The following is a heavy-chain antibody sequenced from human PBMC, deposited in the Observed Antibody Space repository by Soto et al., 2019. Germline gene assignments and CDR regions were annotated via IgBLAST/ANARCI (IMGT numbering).Heavy chain of an antibody. J-gene: IGHJ6*02. V-gene: IGHV1-69*02. CDR3: ARAPYYYDSSGYPYDYYYGMDV. D-gene: IGHD3-22*01. CDR1: GGTFSSYT. Sequence: QVQLVQSGAEVKKPGSSVKVSCKASGGTFSSYTISWVRQAPGQGLEWMGRIIPILGIANYAQKFQGRVTITADKSTSTADMDLSSLRSEDTAVYYCARAPYYYDSSGYPYDYYYGMDVWGQGTTVTVSS. CDR2: IIPILGIA.